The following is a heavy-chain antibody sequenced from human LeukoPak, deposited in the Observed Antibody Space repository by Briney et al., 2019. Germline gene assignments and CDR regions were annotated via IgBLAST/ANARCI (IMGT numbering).Heavy chain of an antibody. V-gene: IGHV3-30*04. Sequence: GGSLRLSCAASGFTFSSYAMHWVRQAPGKGLEWVAVRSYDGSNKYYADSVKGRFTISRDNSKNTLYLQMNSLRAEDTAVYYCARDRITMVRGVGNWFDPWGQGTLVTVSS. CDR1: GFTFSSYA. CDR3: ARDRITMVRGVGNWFDP. CDR2: RSYDGSNK. D-gene: IGHD3-10*01. J-gene: IGHJ5*02.